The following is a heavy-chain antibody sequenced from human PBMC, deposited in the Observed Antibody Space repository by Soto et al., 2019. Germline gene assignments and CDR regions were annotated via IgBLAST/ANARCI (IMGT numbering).Heavy chain of an antibody. CDR1: GYSFTSYW. J-gene: IGHJ6*02. CDR2: IDPSDSYT. CDR3: ARHKQFMVRGVIIYYYYGMDV. D-gene: IGHD3-10*01. V-gene: IGHV5-10-1*01. Sequence: GESLKISCKGSGYSFTSYWISWVRQMPGKGLEWMGRIDPSDSYTNYSPSFQGHVTISADKSISTAYLQWSSLKASDTAMYYCARHKQFMVRGVIIYYYYGMDVWGQGTTVTVSS.